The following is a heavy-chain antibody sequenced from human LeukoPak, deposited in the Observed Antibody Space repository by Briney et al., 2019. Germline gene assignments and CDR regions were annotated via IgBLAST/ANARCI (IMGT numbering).Heavy chain of an antibody. Sequence: PGGSLRLSCAASGFTFSDYYMSWIRQAPGKGLEWVSYISSSGSTIYYADSVKGRFTISRDNAKNSLYLQMNSLRAEDTAVYYCARGVSYGRLNYYYYGMDVRGQGTTVTVSS. J-gene: IGHJ6*02. CDR2: ISSSGSTI. D-gene: IGHD5-18*01. CDR1: GFTFSDYY. V-gene: IGHV3-11*04. CDR3: ARGVSYGRLNYYYYGMDV.